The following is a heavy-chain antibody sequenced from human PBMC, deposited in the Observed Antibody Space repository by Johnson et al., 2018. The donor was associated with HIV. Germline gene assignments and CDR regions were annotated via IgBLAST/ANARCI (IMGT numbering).Heavy chain of an antibody. Sequence: QVQLVESGGGVVQPGRSLRLSCAASGFTFSSYGMHWVRQAPGKGLEWVAVIWYDGSNKYYADSVKGRFTISRDNSKNTLYLQMNSLRAEGTAVYYCAKERNGGYVPHAFDIWGQGTMVTVSS. CDR2: IWYDGSNK. V-gene: IGHV3-33*06. CDR3: AKERNGGYVPHAFDI. D-gene: IGHD5-12*01. J-gene: IGHJ3*02. CDR1: GFTFSSYG.